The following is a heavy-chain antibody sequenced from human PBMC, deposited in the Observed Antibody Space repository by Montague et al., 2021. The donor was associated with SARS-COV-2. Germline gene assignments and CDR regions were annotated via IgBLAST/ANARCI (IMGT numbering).Heavy chain of an antibody. D-gene: IGHD3-9*01. CDR3: ARSYYDILTNYYDAFNI. CDR1: GFSLSTSGMR. V-gene: IGHV2-70*04. J-gene: IGHJ3*02. CDR2: IDWDDDK. Sequence: PELVTPTQTLTLTCTLSGFSLSTSGMRASWIRQPPGKALEWLARIDWDDDKFYSTSLKTRLTISKDTSKNQVVLTMTNMDPVDTATYYCARSYYDILTNYYDAFNIWGRGTMVTVSS.